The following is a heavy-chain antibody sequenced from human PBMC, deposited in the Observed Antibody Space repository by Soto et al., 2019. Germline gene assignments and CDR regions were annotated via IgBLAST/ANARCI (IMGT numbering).Heavy chain of an antibody. CDR1: GESFNAYY. Sequence: QVQLHQWGAGLLKPSETLSLTCAVYGESFNAYYWSWIRQTPGKGLEWIGKIHHAGSTNYNPSLKSRVTMSVDASNNQCSLNLTSVTAADTAVYYCAREVVAGTNWFDPWGQGALVTVSS. V-gene: IGHV4-34*01. J-gene: IGHJ5*02. CDR2: IHHAGST. D-gene: IGHD6-19*01. CDR3: AREVVAGTNWFDP.